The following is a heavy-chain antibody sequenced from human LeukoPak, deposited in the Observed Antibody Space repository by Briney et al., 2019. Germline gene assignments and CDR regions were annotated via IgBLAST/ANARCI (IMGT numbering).Heavy chain of an antibody. Sequence: GGSLRLSCAASGFTFSTYGMSWVRQAPGKGLEWVSYISNSGGIIYYADSVKGRFTISRDNAKNTLYLQMNSLRAEDTAVYYCAELGITMIGGVWGKGTTVTISS. CDR1: GFTFSTYG. V-gene: IGHV3-48*04. CDR3: AELGITMIGGV. D-gene: IGHD3-10*02. J-gene: IGHJ6*04. CDR2: ISNSGGII.